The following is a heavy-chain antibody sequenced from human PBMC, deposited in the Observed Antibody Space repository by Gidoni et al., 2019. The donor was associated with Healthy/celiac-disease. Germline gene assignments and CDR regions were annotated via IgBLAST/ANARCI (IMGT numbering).Heavy chain of an antibody. CDR1: GFTFSSYA. CDR2: ISGSGGST. Sequence: EVQLLESGGGLVQPGGSLRLSCAASGFTFSSYAMGWVRQAPGKGLELGSAISGSGGSTYYADSVKGRFTISRDNSKNTLYLQMNSLRAEDTAVYYCALMTGDYDFWSGYPFSWFGEADAFDIWGQGTMVTVSS. V-gene: IGHV3-23*01. J-gene: IGHJ3*02. CDR3: ALMTGDYDFWSGYPFSWFGEADAFDI. D-gene: IGHD3-3*01.